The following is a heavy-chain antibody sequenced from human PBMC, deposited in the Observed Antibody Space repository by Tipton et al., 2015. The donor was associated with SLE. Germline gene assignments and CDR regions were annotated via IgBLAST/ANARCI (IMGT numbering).Heavy chain of an antibody. J-gene: IGHJ4*02. V-gene: IGHV4-34*01. CDR3: ARVFEGWAFDY. CDR1: GGSFSAYY. CDR2: INHSGST. Sequence: TLSLTCAVSGGSFSAYYRSWIRQPPGKGLEWIGEINHSGSTNYNPSLKSRVTISVDTSKNQFSLKLSSVTAADTAVYYCARVFEGWAFDYWGQGTLVTVSS. D-gene: IGHD1-26*01.